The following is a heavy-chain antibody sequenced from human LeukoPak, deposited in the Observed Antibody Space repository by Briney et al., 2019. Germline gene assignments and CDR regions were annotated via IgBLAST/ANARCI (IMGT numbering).Heavy chain of an antibody. CDR2: ISAYNGNT. V-gene: IGHV1-18*01. CDR1: GYTFTNYG. CDR3: AIDSYCSSTSCSPENWFDP. D-gene: IGHD2-2*01. Sequence: ASVKVSCKASGYTFTNYGISWVREAPGQGLEWMGWISAYNGNTNYAQKLQGRVTMTTDTSTSTAYMELRSLRSDDSAVYYCAIDSYCSSTSCSPENWFDPWGQGTLVTPSS. J-gene: IGHJ5*02.